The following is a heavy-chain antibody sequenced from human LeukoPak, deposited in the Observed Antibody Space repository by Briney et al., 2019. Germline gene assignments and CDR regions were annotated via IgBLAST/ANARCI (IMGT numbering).Heavy chain of an antibody. Sequence: SETLSLTCTVSGYSTSSGYYWGWIRQPPGKGLEWIGSIYHSGSTYYNPSLKSRVTISVDTSKNQFSLKLSSVTAADTAVYYCARGHQPYSLGSDAFDIWGQGTMVTVSS. V-gene: IGHV4-38-2*02. CDR2: IYHSGST. CDR3: ARGHQPYSLGSDAFDI. J-gene: IGHJ3*02. D-gene: IGHD4-11*01. CDR1: GYSTSSGYY.